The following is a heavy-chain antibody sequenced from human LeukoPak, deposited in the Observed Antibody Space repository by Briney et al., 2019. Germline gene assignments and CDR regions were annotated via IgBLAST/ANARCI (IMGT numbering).Heavy chain of an antibody. V-gene: IGHV4-38-2*01. CDR2: IYHSGSA. J-gene: IGHJ4*02. Sequence: KPSETLSLTCAVSRYSISSGYHWAWIRHPPGKGLEWIGSIYHSGSAYYNPSLKSRVTISVDTSKNQFSLRVTTVTAADTAVYYGARVDYILDYWGQGTLVTVSS. D-gene: IGHD4-11*01. CDR3: ARVDYILDY. CDR1: RYSISSGYH.